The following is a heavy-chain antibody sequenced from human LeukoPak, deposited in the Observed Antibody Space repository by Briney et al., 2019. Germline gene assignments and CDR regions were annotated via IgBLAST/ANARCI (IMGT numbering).Heavy chain of an antibody. CDR1: GFTFDDYA. V-gene: IGHV3-9*03. D-gene: IGHD3-10*01. Sequence: PGRSLRLSCAASGFTFDDYAMHWVRQAPGKGLEWVSGISWNSGSIGYADSVKGRFTISRDNAKNSLYLQMNSLRAEDMALYYCAKGRGRTMARGVLYYFDYWGQGTLVTVSS. CDR3: AKGRGRTMARGVLYYFDY. CDR2: ISWNSGSI. J-gene: IGHJ4*02.